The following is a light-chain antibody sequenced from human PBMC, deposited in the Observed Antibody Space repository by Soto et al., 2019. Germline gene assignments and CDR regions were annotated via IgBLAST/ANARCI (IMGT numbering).Light chain of an antibody. CDR2: DAS. CDR3: QQCAHSPRT. J-gene: IGKJ2*01. V-gene: IGKV3-20*01. Sequence: EIVLTQSPATLSLSPGERGTLSCRASQSVTNNYLAWYQQKPGQAPRLLIYDASSRTTGIPDRFSGSGSWKDFTLTISRLEPEDFSVYYCQQCAHSPRTFGQGTKVAMK. CDR1: QSVTNNY.